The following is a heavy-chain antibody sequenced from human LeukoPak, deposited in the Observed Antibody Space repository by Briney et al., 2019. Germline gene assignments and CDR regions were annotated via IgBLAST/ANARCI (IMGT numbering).Heavy chain of an antibody. J-gene: IGHJ4*02. Sequence: SQTLSLTCTVSGGSISSGSYYWSWIRQPAGRGLEWIGRIYTSGSTNYNPSLKSRVTISVDTSKNQFSLKLSSVTAADTAVYYCARSYSSSWYDYWGQGTLVTVSS. V-gene: IGHV4-61*02. CDR1: GGSISSGSYY. CDR3: ARSYSSSWYDY. D-gene: IGHD6-13*01. CDR2: IYTSGST.